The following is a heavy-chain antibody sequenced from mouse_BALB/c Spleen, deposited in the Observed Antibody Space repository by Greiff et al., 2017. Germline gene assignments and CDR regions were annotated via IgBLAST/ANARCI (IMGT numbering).Heavy chain of an antibody. D-gene: IGHD2-1*01. CDR1: GYTFTSYV. CDR2: INPYNDGT. CDR3: ASGSYGNYGAY. Sequence: VQLKQSGPELVKPGASVKMSCKASGYTFTSYVMHWVKQKPGQGLEWIGYINPYNDGTKYNEKFKGKATLTSDKSSSTAYMELSSLTSEDSAVYYCASGSYGNYGAYWGQGTLVTVSA. J-gene: IGHJ3*01. V-gene: IGHV1-14*01.